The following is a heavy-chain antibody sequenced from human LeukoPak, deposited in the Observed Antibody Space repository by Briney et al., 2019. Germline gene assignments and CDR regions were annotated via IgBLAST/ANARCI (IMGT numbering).Heavy chain of an antibody. CDR3: ARGAVADFDY. CDR2: TYYRSKWYN. J-gene: IGHJ4*02. CDR1: GDSVSSN. D-gene: IGHD6-19*01. V-gene: IGHV6-1*01. Sequence: SQTLSLTCAISGDSVSSNRNWIRQSPSRGLEWLGRTYYRSKWYNDYAVSVKSRITINPDTSKNQFSLQLNSVTPEDTAVYYCARGAVADFDYWGQGTLVTVSS.